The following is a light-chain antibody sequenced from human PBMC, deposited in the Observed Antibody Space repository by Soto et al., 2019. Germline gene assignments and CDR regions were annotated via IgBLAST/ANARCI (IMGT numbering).Light chain of an antibody. CDR3: QQYRSSPFT. CDR1: QSVSSSY. V-gene: IGKV3-20*01. CDR2: GAS. Sequence: EIVLTQSPGTLSLSPGERATLSCRASQSVSSSYLAWYQQKPGQTPRLLFYGASSRATGIPDRFSGSGSGTDFTLTISRLEPEDFAVYYCQQYRSSPFTFGPGTKVDIK. J-gene: IGKJ3*01.